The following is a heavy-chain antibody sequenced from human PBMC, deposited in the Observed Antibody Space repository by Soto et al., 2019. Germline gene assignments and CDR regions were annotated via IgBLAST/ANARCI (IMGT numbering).Heavy chain of an antibody. CDR3: ARSQGSSTSLEIYYYYYGMDV. V-gene: IGHV1-46*01. D-gene: IGHD2-2*01. CDR1: GYTFTSYY. Sequence: ASLKVSCKASGYTFTSYYMHWVRQAPGQGLEWMGIIIPSGGSTNYAQKFQGRVTMTADESTSTAYMELSSLRSEDTAVYYCARSQGSSTSLEIYYYYYGMDVWGQGTTVNGSS. CDR2: IIPSGGST. J-gene: IGHJ6*02.